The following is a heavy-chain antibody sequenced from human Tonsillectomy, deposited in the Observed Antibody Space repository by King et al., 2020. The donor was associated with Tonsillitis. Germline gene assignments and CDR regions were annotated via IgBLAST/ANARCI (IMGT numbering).Heavy chain of an antibody. CDR3: ARDNSAGAIPWKAFDI. CDR2: VSDSGNT. D-gene: IGHD1-26*01. Sequence: VQLQESGPGLVKPPETLSLTCTVSGGSISSYYWTWIRQPPRKGLEWIGYVSDSGNTNYNPSLKIRVTISLDTSKNQFSLRLSSVTAADTAVYYCARDNSAGAIPWKAFDIWGQGTMVTVSS. J-gene: IGHJ3*02. CDR1: GGSISSYY. V-gene: IGHV4-59*01.